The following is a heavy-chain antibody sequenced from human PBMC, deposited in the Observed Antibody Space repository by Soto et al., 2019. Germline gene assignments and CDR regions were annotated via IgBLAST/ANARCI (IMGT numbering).Heavy chain of an antibody. CDR1: DFTFGDFA. CDR2: ISASSRST. J-gene: IGHJ5*02. CDR3: AKNYYESGSYYLFDA. Sequence: GGSLRLSCAASDFTFGDFAMSWVRQAPGKGLEWVASISASSRSTYYADSVRGRFSISRDNSKNTLVLQMKILTAADTALYFCAKNYYESGSYYLFDAWGQGTQVTVSS. V-gene: IGHV3-23*01. D-gene: IGHD3-10*01.